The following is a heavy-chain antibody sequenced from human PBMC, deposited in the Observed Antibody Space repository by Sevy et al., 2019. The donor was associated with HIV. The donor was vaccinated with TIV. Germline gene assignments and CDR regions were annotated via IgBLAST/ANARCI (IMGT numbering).Heavy chain of an antibody. Sequence: GGSLRLSCAASGFTFNTHAMHWVRQAPGKGLEWVSSINSISTYIYYADSVKGRFTISRDNAKNSLYLQMNSLRAEDTAVYYCARGPDYYDSSGYYYQWGQGTLVTVSS. D-gene: IGHD3-22*01. CDR3: ARGPDYYDSSGYYYQ. CDR1: GFTFNTHA. J-gene: IGHJ4*02. CDR2: INSISTYI. V-gene: IGHV3-21*01.